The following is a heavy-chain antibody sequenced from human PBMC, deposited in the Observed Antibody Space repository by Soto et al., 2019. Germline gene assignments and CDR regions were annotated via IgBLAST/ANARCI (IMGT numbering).Heavy chain of an antibody. Sequence: SETLSLTCTVSGCSISSSSYYWGWIRQPPGKGLEWIGSIYYSGSTYYNPSLKSRVTISVDTSKNQFSLKLSSVTAADTAVYYCARPYSSSPRDRYYYYYYMDVWGKGTTVTVSS. V-gene: IGHV4-39*01. CDR2: IYYSGST. CDR1: GCSISSSSYY. CDR3: ARPYSSSPRDRYYYYYYMDV. D-gene: IGHD6-6*01. J-gene: IGHJ6*03.